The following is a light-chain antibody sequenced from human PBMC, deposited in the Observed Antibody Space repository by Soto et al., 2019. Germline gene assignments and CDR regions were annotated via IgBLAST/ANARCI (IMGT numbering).Light chain of an antibody. CDR3: CSYAGVNTPVV. J-gene: IGLJ2*01. Sequence: QSALTQPASVSGSPGQSITISCTGTSSDIGSYNFVSWYQQHPGKAPKLMIYEGVKRPSGVSNRFSGSKSGNTASLTISGLQTEDEADYYCCSYAGVNTPVVFGGGTQLTVL. V-gene: IGLV2-23*01. CDR1: SSDIGSYNF. CDR2: EGV.